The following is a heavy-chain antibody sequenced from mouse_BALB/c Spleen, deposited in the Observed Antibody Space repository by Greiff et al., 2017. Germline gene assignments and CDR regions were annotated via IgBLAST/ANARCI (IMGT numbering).Heavy chain of an antibody. CDR1: GYTFTSYW. Sequence: VQGVESGPELVRPGASVKMSCKASGYTFTSYWMHWVKQRPGQGLEWIGMIDPSNSETRLNQKFKDKATLNVDKSSNTAYMQLSSLTSEDSAVYYCARWGVNDYDGRPFDYWGQGTTLTVSS. D-gene: IGHD2-4*01. V-gene: IGHV1S127*01. CDR2: IDPSNSET. J-gene: IGHJ2*01. CDR3: ARWGVNDYDGRPFDY.